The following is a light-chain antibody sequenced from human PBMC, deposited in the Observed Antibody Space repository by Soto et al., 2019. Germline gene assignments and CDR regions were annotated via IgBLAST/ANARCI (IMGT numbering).Light chain of an antibody. CDR1: SSDVGGYNY. J-gene: IGLJ1*01. CDR2: DVS. CDR3: CSHAGSSTLV. V-gene: IGLV2-11*01. Sequence: QSVLTQPRSVSGSPGQSVTISCTGTSSDVGGYNYVSWYQQHPGKAPKLMIYDVSKRPSGVPDRFSGFESGNTASLTISGLQAEDEAVYSCCSHAGSSTLVFGTGTKVTV.